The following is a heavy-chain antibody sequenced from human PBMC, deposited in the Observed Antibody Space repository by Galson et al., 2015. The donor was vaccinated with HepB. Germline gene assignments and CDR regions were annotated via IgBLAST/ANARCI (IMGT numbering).Heavy chain of an antibody. V-gene: IGHV1-69*13. D-gene: IGHD3-22*01. CDR3: ARGPGSIYYNDSSGSASDF. CDR1: GSTFSSYA. CDR2: IIPIFSTD. Sequence: SVMAGCKASGSTFSSYAISWARQAAGQGLGWMGGIIPIFSTDNYAQKFQDKVTITANEPTSTAYVELSSLRSEDTAVYYCARGPGSIYYNDSSGSASDFWGQGTLVTVSS. J-gene: IGHJ4*02.